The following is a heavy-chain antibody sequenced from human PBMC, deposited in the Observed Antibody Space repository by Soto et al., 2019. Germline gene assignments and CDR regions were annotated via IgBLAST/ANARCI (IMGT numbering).Heavy chain of an antibody. CDR3: SRTGIAVAGIDY. Sequence: GGPLKISCTCSGYSFTSYLIGWKRQMPGKGLECMGIIYPGDSDTRYSPSFQGQVTISADKSISTAYLQWSSLKASDTAMYYCSRTGIAVAGIDYWGQGTLVTVSS. CDR2: IYPGDSDT. D-gene: IGHD6-19*01. J-gene: IGHJ4*02. CDR1: GYSFTSYL. V-gene: IGHV5-51*01.